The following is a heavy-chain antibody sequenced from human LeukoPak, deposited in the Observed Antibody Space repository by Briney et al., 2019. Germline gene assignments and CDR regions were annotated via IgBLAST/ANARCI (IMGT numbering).Heavy chain of an antibody. CDR1: GFTFSSYW. Sequence: GGSLRLSCEASGFTFSSYWMSWGRQAPGKGLEWVANIKQDGSEKYYVDSVKGRFTISRDNAKNSLYLQMNSLRAEDTAVYYCARLRDGYIDYWGQGTLVTVSS. D-gene: IGHD5-24*01. CDR2: IKQDGSEK. CDR3: ARLRDGYIDY. V-gene: IGHV3-7*01. J-gene: IGHJ4*02.